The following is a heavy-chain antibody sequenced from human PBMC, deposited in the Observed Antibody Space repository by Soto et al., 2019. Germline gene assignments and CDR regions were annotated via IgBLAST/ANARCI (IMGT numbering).Heavy chain of an antibody. J-gene: IGHJ5*02. CDR3: AREIIIGMGRSSWTSEYNWFDP. Sequence: SETLSLTCTVSGGSISSYYWSWIRQPPGKGLEWIGYIYYSGSTNYNPSLKSRVTISVDTSKNQFSLKLSSVTAADTAVYYCAREIIIGMGRSSWTSEYNWFDPWGQGTLVTSPQ. CDR2: IYYSGST. CDR1: GGSISSYY. D-gene: IGHD6-13*01. V-gene: IGHV4-59*01.